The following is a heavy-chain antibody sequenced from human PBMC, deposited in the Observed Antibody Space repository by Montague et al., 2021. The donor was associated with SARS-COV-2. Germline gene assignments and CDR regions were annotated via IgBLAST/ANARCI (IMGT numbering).Heavy chain of an antibody. CDR2: IEPDGRNG. V-gene: IGHV3-7*03. J-gene: IGHJ4*02. Sequence: SLRLSCAASGFTLSSHWMSWVRQAPGKGLEWVANIEPDGRNGYYVDATGGRFTISRDNARSSLYLQLNNLRAEDTAVYYCVRDRRGGMGSDYWGQGTLVTVSS. CDR1: GFTLSSHW. CDR3: VRDRRGGMGSDY. D-gene: IGHD2-15*01.